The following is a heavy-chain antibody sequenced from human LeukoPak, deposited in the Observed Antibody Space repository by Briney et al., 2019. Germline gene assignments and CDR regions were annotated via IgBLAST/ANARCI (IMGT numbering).Heavy chain of an antibody. CDR2: INHSGST. J-gene: IGHJ4*02. D-gene: IGHD3-16*01. CDR1: GGSFSGYY. V-gene: IGHV4-34*01. CDR3: ARVPRLLDGRGRLHFDY. Sequence: SETLSLTCAVYGGSFSGYYWSWIRQPPGKGLEWIGEINHSGSTNYNPSLKSRVTISVDTSKNQFSLKLSSVTAADTAVYYCARVPRLLDGRGRLHFDYWGQGTLVTVSS.